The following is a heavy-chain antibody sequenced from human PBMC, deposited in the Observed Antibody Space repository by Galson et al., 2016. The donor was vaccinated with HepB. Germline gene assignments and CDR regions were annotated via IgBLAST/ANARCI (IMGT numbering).Heavy chain of an antibody. Sequence: QSGAEVKKPGESLKISCRGSGYTFNDYWIAWVRQVPGKGLEYMGMIFPDDFDTRYSPSFQGHVTISVDSSTKTAYLQWTSLRASDTATYFCARPTNDAYEYDSSGFSYWGQGTRVIVSS. J-gene: IGHJ4*02. CDR1: GYTFNDYW. CDR3: ARPTNDAYEYDSSGFSY. CDR2: IFPDDFDT. V-gene: IGHV5-51*01. D-gene: IGHD3-22*01.